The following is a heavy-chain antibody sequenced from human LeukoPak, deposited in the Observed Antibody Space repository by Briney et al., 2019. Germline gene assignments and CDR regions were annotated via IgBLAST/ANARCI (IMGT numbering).Heavy chain of an antibody. V-gene: IGHV3-30*02. CDR1: GFTFSSYG. CDR2: IWYDGSNK. D-gene: IGHD3-22*01. Sequence: GGSLRLSCAASGFTFSSYGMHWVRQAPGKGLEWVAVIWYDGSNKYYADSVKGRFTISRDNSKNTLYLQMNSLRAEDTALYYCAKDITYYYDSSGSGIDYWGQGTLVTVSS. J-gene: IGHJ4*02. CDR3: AKDITYYYDSSGSGIDY.